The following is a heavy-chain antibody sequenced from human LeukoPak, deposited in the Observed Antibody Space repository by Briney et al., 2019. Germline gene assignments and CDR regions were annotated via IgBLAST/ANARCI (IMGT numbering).Heavy chain of an antibody. CDR1: GFTFSNYA. Sequence: GRSLRLSYEASGFTFSNYAMYWVRQAPGKGLEWVAFISFDGRDETYADSVKGRFTISRDDSKNTLYLEMNSLRAEDTAVYHCVKGYNVRSAISCYGPWGQGTLVTVSS. CDR2: ISFDGRDE. CDR3: VKGYNVRSAISCYGP. V-gene: IGHV3-30*18. J-gene: IGHJ5*02. D-gene: IGHD3-3*01.